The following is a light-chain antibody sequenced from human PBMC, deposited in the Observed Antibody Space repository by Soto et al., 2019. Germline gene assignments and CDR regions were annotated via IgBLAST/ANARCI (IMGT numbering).Light chain of an antibody. CDR1: NSDVGGYNS. J-gene: IGLJ2*01. Sequence: QSALTQPASVSGSPGQSITISCTGTNSDVGGYNSVSWYQQHPGKAPKLMIFDVSNRPSGVSNRFSGSKSGNTASLTISGLQAEDEADYYCSSYTSKTTLVFGGGTKLTVL. V-gene: IGLV2-14*03. CDR2: DVS. CDR3: SSYTSKTTLV.